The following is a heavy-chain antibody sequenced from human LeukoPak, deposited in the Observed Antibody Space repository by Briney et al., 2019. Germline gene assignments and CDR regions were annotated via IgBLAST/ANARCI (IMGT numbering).Heavy chain of an antibody. CDR2: IYYSGST. J-gene: IGHJ3*02. D-gene: IGHD1-26*01. V-gene: IGHV4-39*07. CDR1: GGSISSNSYY. Sequence: PSETLSLTCAVSGGSISSNSYYWGWIRQPPGKGLEWIGSIYYSGSTYYNPSLKSRVTISVDTSKNQFSLKLSSVTAADTAVYYCARAEEWELLLIVDAFDIWGQGTMVTVSS. CDR3: ARAEEWELLLIVDAFDI.